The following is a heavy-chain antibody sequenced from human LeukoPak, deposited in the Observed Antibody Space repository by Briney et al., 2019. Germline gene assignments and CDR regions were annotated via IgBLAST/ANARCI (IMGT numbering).Heavy chain of an antibody. CDR3: ARPRRRRVSDAFDI. Sequence: LSLTCTVSGGSISSSSYYWSWIRQAPGKGLGWVSYISSSSSTRYYADSVKGRFTISRDNAKNSLYLQMNSLRAEDTAVYYCARPRRRRVSDAFDIWGRGTMVTVSS. CDR1: GGSISSSSYY. J-gene: IGHJ3*02. D-gene: IGHD2-8*01. CDR2: ISSSSSTR. V-gene: IGHV3-11*04.